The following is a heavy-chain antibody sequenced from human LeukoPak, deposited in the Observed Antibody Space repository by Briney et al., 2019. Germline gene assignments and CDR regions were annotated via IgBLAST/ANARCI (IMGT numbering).Heavy chain of an antibody. J-gene: IGHJ3*02. CDR3: ARDGYNSWGPNDAFDI. CDR2: IYYSGST. Sequence: SETLSLTCTVSGGSISSYYWSWIRQPPGKGLEWIGYIYYSGSTNYNPSLKSRVTISVDTSKNQFSLKLSSVTAADTAVYYCARDGYNSWGPNDAFDIWGHGTMVTVSS. V-gene: IGHV4-59*01. CDR1: GGSISSYY. D-gene: IGHD5-24*01.